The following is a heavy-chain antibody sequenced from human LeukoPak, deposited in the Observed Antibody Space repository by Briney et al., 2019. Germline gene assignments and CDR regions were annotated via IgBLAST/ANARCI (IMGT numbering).Heavy chain of an antibody. Sequence: SVKVSCKASGGTFSSYAISWVRQAPGQGLEWMGGIIPIFGTANYAQKFQGRVTITADKSTSTAYMELSSLRSEDTAVYYCARTYYYGSGSYDYYYYYYMDVWGKGTTVTISS. J-gene: IGHJ6*03. V-gene: IGHV1-69*06. D-gene: IGHD3-10*01. CDR2: IIPIFGTA. CDR1: GGTFSSYA. CDR3: ARTYYYGSGSYDYYYYYYMDV.